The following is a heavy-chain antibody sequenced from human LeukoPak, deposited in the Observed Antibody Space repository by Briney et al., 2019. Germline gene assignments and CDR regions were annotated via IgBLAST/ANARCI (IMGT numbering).Heavy chain of an antibody. CDR1: GYTFTGYY. CDR3: ASGEKRMVDYYYYGMDV. Sequence: ASVKVSCKASGYTFTGYYMHWVRQAPGLGLEWMGWINPNSGGTNYAQKFQGRVTMTRDTSISTAYMELSRLRSDDTAVYYCASGEKRMVDYYYYGMDVWGQGTTVTVSS. J-gene: IGHJ6*02. D-gene: IGHD2-15*01. V-gene: IGHV1-2*02. CDR2: INPNSGGT.